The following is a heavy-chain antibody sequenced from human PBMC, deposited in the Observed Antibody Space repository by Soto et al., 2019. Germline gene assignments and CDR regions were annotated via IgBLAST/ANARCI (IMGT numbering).Heavy chain of an antibody. J-gene: IGHJ3*02. V-gene: IGHV5-51*01. Sequence: PGESLKISCKGSGYSFISHWIGWVRQMPGKGLEWMGIIYPGDSDTRYSPSFQGQVTISADKSISTAYLQWSSLKASDTAMYYCARQRAWIRLGAGAFDIWGQGTMVTVSS. D-gene: IGHD3-16*01. CDR1: GYSFISHW. CDR3: ARQRAWIRLGAGAFDI. CDR2: IYPGDSDT.